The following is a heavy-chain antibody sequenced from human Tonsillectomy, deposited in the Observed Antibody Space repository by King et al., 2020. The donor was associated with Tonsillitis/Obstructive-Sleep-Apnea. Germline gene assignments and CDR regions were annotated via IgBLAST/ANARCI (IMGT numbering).Heavy chain of an antibody. CDR1: GFTFSSYG. CDR3: AKDLRNSWTFDY. J-gene: IGHJ4*02. D-gene: IGHD6-13*01. V-gene: IGHV3-30*18. Sequence: VQLVESGGGVVQPGRSLRLSCAASGFTFSSYGMHWVRQAPGKGLEWVAIISYVEKNKFYADSVKGRFTISRDNSKSTLYLHMNSLRTDDTAVYYCAKDLRNSWTFDYWGQGTLVTVSS. CDR2: ISYVEKNK.